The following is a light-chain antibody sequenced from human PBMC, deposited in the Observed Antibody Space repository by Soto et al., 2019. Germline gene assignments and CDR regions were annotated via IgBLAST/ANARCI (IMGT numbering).Light chain of an antibody. V-gene: IGKV3-15*01. CDR2: GVS. Sequence: ETVMTQSPATLSVSPGERATLSCRASQSVGGNLAWYQQKPGQAPRLLIYGVSTRAAGIPTRFSGSGSGPEFTLTISNLQSEDFAVYYCHQSNNWPQTFGQGTKVEIK. CDR1: QSVGGN. CDR3: HQSNNWPQT. J-gene: IGKJ1*01.